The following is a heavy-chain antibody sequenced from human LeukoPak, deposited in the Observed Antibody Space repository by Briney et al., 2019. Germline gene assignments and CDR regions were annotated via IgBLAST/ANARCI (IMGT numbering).Heavy chain of an antibody. J-gene: IGHJ6*03. CDR2: ISSNSSTI. Sequence: PGGSLRLSCVASGFTFNTYSMNWVRQAPGKGLEWISYISSNSSTIFYADSVKGRFTISRDNAKTSLYLQMNSLRAEDTAVYYCARSVGYYYMDVWGKGTTVTVSS. CDR3: ARSVGYYYMDV. CDR1: GFTFNTYS. V-gene: IGHV3-48*04.